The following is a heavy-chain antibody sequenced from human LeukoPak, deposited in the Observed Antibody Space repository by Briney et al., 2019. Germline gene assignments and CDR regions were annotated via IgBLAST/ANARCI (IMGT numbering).Heavy chain of an antibody. CDR1: GGTFSTYA. Sequence: ASVTVSCTASGGTFSTYAISWVRQAPGQGLEWMGGIIPIFGTANYAQKFQGRVTVTADESTSTAYMELSSLRSEDTAVYYCARQNLAMVPNWSSSDDYYYYYMDVWGKGTTVTVSS. CDR3: ARQNLAMVPNWSSSDDYYYYYMDV. D-gene: IGHD6-6*01. J-gene: IGHJ6*03. CDR2: IIPIFGTA. V-gene: IGHV1-69*13.